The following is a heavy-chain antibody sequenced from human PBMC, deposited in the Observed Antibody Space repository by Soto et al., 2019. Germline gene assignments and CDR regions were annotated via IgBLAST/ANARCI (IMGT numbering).Heavy chain of an antibody. J-gene: IGHJ6*03. CDR1: GYTFTSYD. CDR3: ARGGVVRGVLSYYYYYYYMDV. CDR2: MNPNSGNT. D-gene: IGHD3-10*01. V-gene: IGHV1-8*01. Sequence: GASVKVSCKASGYTFTSYDINWVRQATGQGLEWMGWMNPNSGNTGYAQKFQGRVTMTRNTSISTAYMQLSSLRSEDTAVYYCARGGVVRGVLSYYYYYYYMDVWGKGTTVTVSS.